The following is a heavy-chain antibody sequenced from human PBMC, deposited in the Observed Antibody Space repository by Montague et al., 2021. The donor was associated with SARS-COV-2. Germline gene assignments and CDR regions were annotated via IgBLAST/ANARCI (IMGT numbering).Heavy chain of an antibody. D-gene: IGHD7-27*01. CDR2: IYKSGSA. V-gene: IGHV4-30-2*06. J-gene: IGHJ6*02. CDR1: GGSVSSGDYS. Sequence: TLSLTCVVSGGSVSSGDYSWSWIRQSPGKGLEWIGYIYKSGSAYYNPSLKSRVTISIDTSSNRFSLNLRSVTAADTGLYYCATGAGMYGLDSWGQGTTVTVSS. CDR3: ATGAGMYGLDS.